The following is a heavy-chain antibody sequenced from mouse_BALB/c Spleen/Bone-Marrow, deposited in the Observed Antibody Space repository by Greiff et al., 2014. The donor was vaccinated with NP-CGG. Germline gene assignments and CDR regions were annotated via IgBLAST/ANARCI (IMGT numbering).Heavy chain of an antibody. J-gene: IGHJ4*01. CDR3: ARHYGYVDAMDY. V-gene: IGHV5-6-5*01. CDR1: GITVSSYT. Sequence: EVHLVESGGGLVKPGESLKFSCAASGITVSSYTMSWVRQTPEKRPEWVASITGGGTTYYPDSVKGRFTISRDNARNILYLQVSSLRSEDTAIYYCARHYGYVDAMDYWGQGTSVAVSS. D-gene: IGHD1-2*01. CDR2: ITGGGTT.